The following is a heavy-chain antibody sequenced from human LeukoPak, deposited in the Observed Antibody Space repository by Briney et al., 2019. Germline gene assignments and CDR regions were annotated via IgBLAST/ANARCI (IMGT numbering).Heavy chain of an antibody. Sequence: GGTLRLSCAASGFTFSSYGMSWVRQAPGKGLEWVSAISGSGGSTYYADSVKGRFTISRDNSKNTLYLQMNSLRAEDTAVYYCAKGTRVRGTYDFDFWGQGSLVTVSS. J-gene: IGHJ4*02. V-gene: IGHV3-23*01. D-gene: IGHD4-11*01. CDR2: ISGSGGST. CDR1: GFTFSSYG. CDR3: AKGTRVRGTYDFDF.